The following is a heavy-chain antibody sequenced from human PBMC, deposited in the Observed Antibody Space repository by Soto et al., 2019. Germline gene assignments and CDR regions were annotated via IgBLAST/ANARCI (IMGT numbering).Heavy chain of an antibody. V-gene: IGHV1-18*01. CDR1: GYTFTSYG. CDR3: ARDLGGWPDY. D-gene: IGHD2-15*01. J-gene: IGHJ4*02. CDR2: ISAYNGNT. Sequence: ASVKAACKASGYTFTSYGISWVRQAPGQGLEWMGWISAYNGNTNYAQKLQGRVTMTTDTSASTAYMELSSLRSEDTAVYYCARDLGGWPDYWGQGTLVTVSS.